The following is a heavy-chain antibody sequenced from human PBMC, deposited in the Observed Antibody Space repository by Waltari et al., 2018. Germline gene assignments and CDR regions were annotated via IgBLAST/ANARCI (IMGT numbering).Heavy chain of an antibody. CDR3: ARHRHPGNSFDM. D-gene: IGHD2-21*01. CDR1: SGSLRGRW. V-gene: IGHV4-34*01. Sequence: QVQLQQRGAGLLRPSETLSLTGAVDSGSLRGRWWSWIRKPPGKGLEWIGESNESGYTYYKPSLRSRAAISVDTSRNQFSLKLSFVTAADTGVYYCARHRHPGNSFDMWGQGTVTVSS. CDR2: SNESGYT. J-gene: IGHJ3*02.